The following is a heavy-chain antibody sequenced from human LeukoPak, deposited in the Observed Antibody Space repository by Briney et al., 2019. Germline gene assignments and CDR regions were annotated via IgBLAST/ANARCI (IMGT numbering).Heavy chain of an antibody. CDR1: GGSIGSYY. CDR3: ARDIGYCSSTSCYI. V-gene: IGHV4-4*07. CDR2: IYTSGST. J-gene: IGHJ4*02. Sequence: PSETLSLTCTVSGGSIGSYYWSWIRQPAGKGLECIGRIYTSGSTNYNPSLKSRVTMSVDTSKNQFSLKLSSVTAADTAVYYCARDIGYCSSTSCYIWGQGTLVTVSS. D-gene: IGHD2-2*02.